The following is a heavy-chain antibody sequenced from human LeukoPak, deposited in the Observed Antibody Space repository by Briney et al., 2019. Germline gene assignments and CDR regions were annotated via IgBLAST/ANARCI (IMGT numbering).Heavy chain of an antibody. J-gene: IGHJ5*02. D-gene: IGHD2-2*01. CDR3: ARLQYCSGTSCYWFDP. V-gene: IGHV4-30-2*01. CDR2: IYHTGST. Sequence: SETLSLTCDVSGVSISSGLYSWSWIRQPLGKGLEWIGYIYHTGSTYYNPSLKSRVTISVDTSKNQFSLRLSSVTAADTAVYYCARLQYCSGTSCYWFDPWGQGTLVTVSS. CDR1: GVSISSGLYS.